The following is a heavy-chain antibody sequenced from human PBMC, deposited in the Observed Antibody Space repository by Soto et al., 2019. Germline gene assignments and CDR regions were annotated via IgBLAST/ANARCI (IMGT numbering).Heavy chain of an antibody. D-gene: IGHD1-26*01. Sequence: QVQLVQSGVEVKKPGASVKVSCKASGYTFTTYGISWVRQAPGQGLECVGWGSPYDGDTNYADAVQGRVTMTTDTSTTTAYMELRSLRSDDTAMYYCARDHGGSYQADSFDPWGQGTLVIVSS. CDR2: GSPYDGDT. J-gene: IGHJ5*02. V-gene: IGHV1-18*01. CDR3: ARDHGGSYQADSFDP. CDR1: GYTFTTYG.